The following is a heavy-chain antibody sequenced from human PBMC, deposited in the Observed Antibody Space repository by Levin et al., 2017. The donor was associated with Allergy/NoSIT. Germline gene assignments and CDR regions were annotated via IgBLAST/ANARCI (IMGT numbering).Heavy chain of an antibody. CDR3: ARMFTGYYGSGSKARLNWFNP. CDR1: GFSLSNARMG. J-gene: IGHJ5*02. D-gene: IGHD3-10*01. Sequence: SGPTLVKPTETLTLTCTVSGFSLSNARMGVSWIRQPPGKALEWLAHIFSNDEKSYSTSLKSRLTISKDTSKSQVVLTMTNMDPVDTATYYCARMFTGYYGSGSKARLNWFNPWGQGTLVTVSS. V-gene: IGHV2-26*01. CDR2: IFSNDEK.